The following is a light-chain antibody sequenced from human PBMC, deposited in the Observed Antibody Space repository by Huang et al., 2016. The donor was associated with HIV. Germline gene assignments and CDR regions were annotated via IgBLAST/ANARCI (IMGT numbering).Light chain of an antibody. CDR2: GAS. V-gene: IGKV3-20*01. CDR3: QQYLTSPLT. J-gene: IGKJ4*01. Sequence: EIILTQSPGTLSLSPGESAALSCLASQNLTNKFLAWYQQRPGQAPRLLIYGASSRAIGDADRFRGSGSATDFTHTISMLEPQDSAVYYCQQYLTSPLTFGGGTNMEIK. CDR1: QNLTNKF.